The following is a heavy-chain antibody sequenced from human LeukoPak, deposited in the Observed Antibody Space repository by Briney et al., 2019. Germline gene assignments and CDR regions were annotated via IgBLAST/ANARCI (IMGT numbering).Heavy chain of an antibody. D-gene: IGHD5-24*01. CDR2: LSYDDTNE. Sequence: GGSLRLSCAASEFVFSRYAMHWVRQAPGKGLEWVAILSYDDTNEYYADSVAGRFTISRDNSKNTLYLQMNSLRPDDTAVYYCARDRRDGNNLAFHFDYWGQGTLVTVSS. J-gene: IGHJ4*02. V-gene: IGHV3-30*04. CDR3: ARDRRDGNNLAFHFDY. CDR1: EFVFSRYA.